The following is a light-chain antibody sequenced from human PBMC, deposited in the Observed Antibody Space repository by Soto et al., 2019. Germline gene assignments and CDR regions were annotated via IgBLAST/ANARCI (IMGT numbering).Light chain of an antibody. CDR3: SSYTSSSLYV. J-gene: IGLJ1*01. V-gene: IGLV2-14*01. CDR1: SSDVGGYDY. Sequence: QSALTQPASVSGSPGQSITISCTGTSSDVGGYDYVSWYQQHPGKAPKLMIYDVSSRPSGVSNRFSGSRSGTTASLTISGLQAEDEADYYCSSYTSSSLYVFGTGSKLTVL. CDR2: DVS.